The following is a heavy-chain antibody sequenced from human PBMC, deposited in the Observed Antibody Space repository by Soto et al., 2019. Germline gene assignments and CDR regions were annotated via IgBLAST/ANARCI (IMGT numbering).Heavy chain of an antibody. CDR3: ARSSGSYFHFDY. CDR1: GGSISSSNW. CDR2: IYHSGST. V-gene: IGHV4-4*02. Sequence: QVQPHESGPGLVQPSGTLSLTCAVSGGSISSSNWWSWVRQPPGNGLEWIGEIYHSGSTNYNPSLKSRVTIPLDKFKDQFSRKMSVVTAAVAAVYYCARSSGSYFHFDYWGQGTLVAVSS. J-gene: IGHJ4*02. D-gene: IGHD1-26*01.